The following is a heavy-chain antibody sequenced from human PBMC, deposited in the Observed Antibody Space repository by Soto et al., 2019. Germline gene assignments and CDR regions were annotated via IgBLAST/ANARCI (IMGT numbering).Heavy chain of an antibody. CDR2: TYYIGRT. D-gene: IGHD5-18*01. Sequence: QVQLQEAGPGLVKPSETLSLTCTVSGGSISSYYWCWIRQPPGKGLQWIGYTYYIGRTNYNPSLKIGVTISVDTSKNQFSLKLSSVPAADTAVYYCAREKDTAIVTPTGGMDVWGQGTTVTVSS. CDR3: AREKDTAIVTPTGGMDV. J-gene: IGHJ6*02. CDR1: GGSISSYY. V-gene: IGHV4-59*01.